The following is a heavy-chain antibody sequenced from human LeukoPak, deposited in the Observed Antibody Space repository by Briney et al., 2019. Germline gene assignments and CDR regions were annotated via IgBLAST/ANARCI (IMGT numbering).Heavy chain of an antibody. CDR1: GYTFTSYG. CDR3: ARSAPNGRRPLDH. D-gene: IGHD1-1*01. Sequence: ASVKVSCKASGYTFTSYGISWVRQAPGQGLEWMGWISAYNGNTHYAQKLQGRVTMTTDTSTSTAYMELSRLRSDDTAVYYCARSAPNGRRPLDHWGQGTLVTVSS. V-gene: IGHV1-18*01. CDR2: ISAYNGNT. J-gene: IGHJ4*02.